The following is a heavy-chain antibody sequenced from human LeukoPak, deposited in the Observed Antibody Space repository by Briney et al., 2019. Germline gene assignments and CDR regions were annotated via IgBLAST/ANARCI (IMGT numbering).Heavy chain of an antibody. CDR1: GFTFSSDV. V-gene: IGHV3-23*01. CDR3: AKVRQGYCSGGSCSRGGTPMDV. J-gene: IGHJ6*03. Sequence: GGSLRLSCAASGFTFSSDVMSWVRQAPGKGLEWVSAISGSGGRTYYADSVKGRFTISRDNSKNTLYLQMNSLRAEDTAVYYCAKVRQGYCSGGSCSRGGTPMDVWGKGTTVTISS. CDR2: ISGSGGRT. D-gene: IGHD2-15*01.